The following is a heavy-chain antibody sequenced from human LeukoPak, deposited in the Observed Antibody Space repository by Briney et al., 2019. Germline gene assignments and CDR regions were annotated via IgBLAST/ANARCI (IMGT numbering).Heavy chain of an antibody. D-gene: IGHD6-6*01. Sequence: PSETLSLTCTVSGGSISSYYWSWIRQPPGKGLEWIGYIYYSGSTNYNPSLKSRVTISVDTSKNQFSLKLSSVTAADTAVYYCARGDEYSSSSDYWGQGTLVTVSS. CDR1: GGSISSYY. J-gene: IGHJ4*02. V-gene: IGHV4-59*12. CDR3: ARGDEYSSSSDY. CDR2: IYYSGST.